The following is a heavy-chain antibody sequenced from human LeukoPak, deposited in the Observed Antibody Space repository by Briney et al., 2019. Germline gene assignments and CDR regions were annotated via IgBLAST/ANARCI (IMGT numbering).Heavy chain of an antibody. CDR1: GVNFSDRG. D-gene: IGHD4-17*01. V-gene: IGHV3-48*04. J-gene: IGHJ6*03. Sequence: GESLRLSRAASGVNFSDRGMNWVRQAPGKGVEWVPYICPRSSTIYYAESVKGRFTVSRNDAKSSLYLQLNSLSAEDTAVYYCATIDGPTVYTYYLVVWGKGTTVSVSS. CDR2: ICPRSSTI. CDR3: ATIDGPTVYTYYLVV.